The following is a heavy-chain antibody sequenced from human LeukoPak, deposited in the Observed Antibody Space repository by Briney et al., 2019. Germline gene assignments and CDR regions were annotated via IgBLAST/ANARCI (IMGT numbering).Heavy chain of an antibody. V-gene: IGHV4-38-2*01. J-gene: IGHJ4*02. D-gene: IGHD3-22*01. Sequence: TASETLSLTCAVSGYSISSGYYWGWIRQPPGKGLEWIGSIYHSGSTYYNPSLKNRDTISVGTSKNQFSLKLSSVTAADTAVYYCARGATYYYDSSVLPGPARLFDYWGQGTLVTVSS. CDR1: GYSISSGYY. CDR3: ARGATYYYDSSVLPGPARLFDY. CDR2: IYHSGST.